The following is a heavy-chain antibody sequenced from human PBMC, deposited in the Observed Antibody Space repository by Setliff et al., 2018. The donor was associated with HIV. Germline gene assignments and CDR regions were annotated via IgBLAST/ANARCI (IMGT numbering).Heavy chain of an antibody. V-gene: IGHV4-34*01. Sequence: SETLSLTCAVYGGSFSGYYWSWIRQPPGKGLEWIGEINHSGSTNYNPSLKSRVTISVDTSKNQFSLKLSSVTAADTALYYCARDRYTYGYFDYWGQGTLVTVSS. CDR2: INHSGST. CDR3: ARDRYTYGYFDY. J-gene: IGHJ4*02. CDR1: GGSFSGYY. D-gene: IGHD5-18*01.